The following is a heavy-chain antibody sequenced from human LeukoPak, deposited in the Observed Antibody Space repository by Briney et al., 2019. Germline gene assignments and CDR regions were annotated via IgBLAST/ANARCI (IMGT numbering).Heavy chain of an antibody. Sequence: GGSLRLSCAASGFTFSSYAMSWVRQAPGKGLEWVANIKQDGSEKYYVDSVKGRFTISRDNAKNSLYLQMNSLRAEDTAVYYCARDVVAATQEGYYYYYYYMDVWGKGTTVTVSS. CDR3: ARDVVAATQEGYYYYYYYMDV. CDR2: IKQDGSEK. CDR1: GFTFSSYA. J-gene: IGHJ6*03. D-gene: IGHD2-15*01. V-gene: IGHV3-7*01.